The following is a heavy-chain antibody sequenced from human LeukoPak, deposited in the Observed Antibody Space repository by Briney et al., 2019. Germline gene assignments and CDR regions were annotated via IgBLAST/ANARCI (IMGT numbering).Heavy chain of an antibody. CDR3: AKGDSSSWYFAAAHIPPPNEYYYYGMDV. CDR2: ISGSGGST. V-gene: IGHV3-23*01. Sequence: GGSLRLSCAASGFTFSSYAMSWVRQAPGKGLEWVSAISGSGGSTYYADSVKGRFTISRDNSKNTLYLQMNSLRAEDTAVYYCAKGDSSSWYFAAAHIPPPNEYYYYGMDVWGKGTTVTVSS. J-gene: IGHJ6*04. CDR1: GFTFSSYA. D-gene: IGHD6-13*01.